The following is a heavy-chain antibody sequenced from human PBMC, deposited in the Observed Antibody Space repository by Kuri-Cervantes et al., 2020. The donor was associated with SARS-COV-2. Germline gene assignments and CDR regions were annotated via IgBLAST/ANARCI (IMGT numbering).Heavy chain of an antibody. D-gene: IGHD7-27*01. V-gene: IGHV1-18*01. Sequence: ASVKVSCXASGYTFTSYGISWVRQAPGQGLEWMGWISAYNGNTNYAQKLHGRVTMTTDTSTSTAYMELRSLRSDDTAVYYCAREANWGSQVDHWGQGALVTVSS. CDR2: ISAYNGNT. CDR1: GYTFTSYG. J-gene: IGHJ4*02. CDR3: AREANWGSQVDH.